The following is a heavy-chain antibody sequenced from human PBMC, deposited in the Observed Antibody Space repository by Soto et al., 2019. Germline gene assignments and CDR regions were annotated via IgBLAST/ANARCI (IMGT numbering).Heavy chain of an antibody. CDR1: DFSFSSYA. CDR2: ISFDGNII. Sequence: GGSLRLSCAASDFSFSSYAMHWIRQAPGKGLEWLAVISFDGNIIQYADSVKGRFIISRDNSKNTLYLQMNSLRGDDTAVYYCARSFDTITYYFDYWGQGTLVTVSS. D-gene: IGHD3-9*01. J-gene: IGHJ4*02. V-gene: IGHV3-30-3*01. CDR3: ARSFDTITYYFDY.